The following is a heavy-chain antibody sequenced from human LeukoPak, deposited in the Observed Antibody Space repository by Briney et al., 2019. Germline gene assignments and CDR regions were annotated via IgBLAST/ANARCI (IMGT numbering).Heavy chain of an antibody. CDR2: IYWDDDK. J-gene: IGHJ4*02. V-gene: IGHV2-5*02. CDR1: GISLSTRGVG. Sequence: SGPTLVNPTQTLTLTCTFSGISLSTRGVGVGWIRQPPGKALEWLALIYWDDDKRYSPSLKSRLTITKDSSRNQVVLRMTNMDPVDTATYFCTHLYRAHFDYWGQGTLVTVSS. CDR3: THLYRAHFDY. D-gene: IGHD4/OR15-4a*01.